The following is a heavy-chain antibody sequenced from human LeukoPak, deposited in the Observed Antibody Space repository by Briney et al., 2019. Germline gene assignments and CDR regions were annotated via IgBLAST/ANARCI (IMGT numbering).Heavy chain of an antibody. J-gene: IGHJ3*02. D-gene: IGHD5-12*01. CDR1: GFTFSSYW. Sequence: GGSLILSCAASGFTFSSYWMHWVRQAPGKGLVCVSRITSDGSSTSYADSVRGRFTISRDNAKNTLYLQMNSLRAEDTAVYYCARDGGYNAFDIWGQGTMVTVSS. CDR3: ARDGGYNAFDI. V-gene: IGHV3-74*01. CDR2: ITSDGSST.